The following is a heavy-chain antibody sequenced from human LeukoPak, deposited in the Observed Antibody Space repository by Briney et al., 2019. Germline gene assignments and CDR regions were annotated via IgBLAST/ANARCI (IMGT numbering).Heavy chain of an antibody. D-gene: IGHD3-22*01. CDR1: GFTFSSYS. CDR2: ISSSSSYT. Sequence: GGSLRLSCAASGFTFSSYSMNWVRQAPGKGLEWVSHISSSSSYTNYADSVKGRFTISRDNAKNSLYLQMNSLRAEDTAVYYCARHYYDSSGTSFDYWGQGTLVTVSS. CDR3: ARHYYDSSGTSFDY. J-gene: IGHJ4*02. V-gene: IGHV3-21*05.